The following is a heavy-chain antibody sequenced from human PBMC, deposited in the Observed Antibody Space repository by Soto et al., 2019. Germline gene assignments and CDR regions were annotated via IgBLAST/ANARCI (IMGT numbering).Heavy chain of an antibody. D-gene: IGHD5-12*01. CDR3: ARGHLIVATALYFGS. CDR2: ISSTSGYI. Sequence: EVQLVESGGGMVKPGGSLRLSCAASGFPFISYSLHWVRQPPGKGLEWVSSISSTSGYIYYADSVKGRFTISRDNAENSVFLQMTSLRAEDTAVYYCARGHLIVATALYFGSWGQGTLVTVSS. J-gene: IGHJ4*02. CDR1: GFPFISYS. V-gene: IGHV3-21*01.